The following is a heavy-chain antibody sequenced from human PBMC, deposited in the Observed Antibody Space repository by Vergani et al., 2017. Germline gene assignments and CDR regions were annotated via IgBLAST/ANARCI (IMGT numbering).Heavy chain of an antibody. V-gene: IGHV3-30*03. CDR3: ATKSCCTPGCQIGYFRE. Sequence: QVHLVESGGGVVQPGRSLRLSCVVSGFTSSYYGMHWVRQAPGKGLEWVAVISYDGTQKYYADSVKGRFTISRDNSKSTLYLQMNSLRTEDTAVDYYATKSCCTPGCQIGYFREWGQGTLVTVSS. CDR1: GFTSSYYG. D-gene: IGHD1-1*01. CDR2: ISYDGTQK. J-gene: IGHJ1*01.